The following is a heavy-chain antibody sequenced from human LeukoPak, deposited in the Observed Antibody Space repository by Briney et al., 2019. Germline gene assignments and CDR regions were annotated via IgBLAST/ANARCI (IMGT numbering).Heavy chain of an antibody. D-gene: IGHD3-3*01. CDR1: GGTFSSYA. V-gene: IGHV1-69*13. CDR2: IIPIFGTA. Sequence: ASVKVSCKASGGTFSSYAISWVRQAPGQGLGWMGGIIPIFGTANSAQKFQGRVTITADESTSTAYMELSSLRSEDTAVYYCARAEYDFWSGYFDYWGQGTLVTVSS. CDR3: ARAEYDFWSGYFDY. J-gene: IGHJ4*02.